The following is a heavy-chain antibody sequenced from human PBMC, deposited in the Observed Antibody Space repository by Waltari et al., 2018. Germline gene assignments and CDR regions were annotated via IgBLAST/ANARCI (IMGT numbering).Heavy chain of an antibody. Sequence: QAPGKGLEWVAVISFDGSNKYYADSVKGRFTISRDNSKNTLSLQMNTLRAEDTSVYYCAKDLTPFGSGSYGYGMDVWGQGTTVTVSS. D-gene: IGHD3-10*01. CDR3: AKDLTPFGSGSYGYGMDV. V-gene: IGHV3-30*18. J-gene: IGHJ6*02. CDR2: ISFDGSNK.